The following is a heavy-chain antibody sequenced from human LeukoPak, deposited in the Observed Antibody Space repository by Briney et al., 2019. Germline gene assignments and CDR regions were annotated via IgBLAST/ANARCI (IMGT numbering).Heavy chain of an antibody. CDR3: AREPPKPYAFDI. J-gene: IGHJ3*02. V-gene: IGHV4-61*02. CDR1: GGSISSGSYY. CDR2: IYTSGST. Sequence: SETLSLTCTVSGGSISSGSYYWSWIRQPAGKGLEWIGRIYTSGSTNYNPSLKSRVTISVDTSKNQFSLKLSSVTAADTAVYYCAREPPKPYAFDIWGQGTMVTVSS.